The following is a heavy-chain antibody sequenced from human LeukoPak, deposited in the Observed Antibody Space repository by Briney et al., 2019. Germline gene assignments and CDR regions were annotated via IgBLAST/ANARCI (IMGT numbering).Heavy chain of an antibody. D-gene: IGHD2-15*01. CDR2: IYYSGST. Sequence: SETLSLTCTVSGGSISSGDYYWSWIRQPPGKGLEWIGYIYYSGSTYYNPSLKIRVTISVDTSKNQFSLKLSSVTAADTAVYYCARVGCSGGSCYGVTNWFDPWGQGTLVTVSS. V-gene: IGHV4-30-4*01. J-gene: IGHJ5*02. CDR1: GGSISSGDYY. CDR3: ARVGCSGGSCYGVTNWFDP.